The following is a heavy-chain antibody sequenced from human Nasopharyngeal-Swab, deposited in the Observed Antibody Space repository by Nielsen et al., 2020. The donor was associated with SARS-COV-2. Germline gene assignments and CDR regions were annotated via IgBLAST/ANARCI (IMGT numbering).Heavy chain of an antibody. CDR1: GFTVSSNY. Sequence: GGSLRLSCAASGFTVSSNYMSWVRQAPGKGMEWVSVIYSGGSTYYADSVKGRFTISRDNSKNTLYLQMNSLRAEDTAVYYCARGGAYCGGDCYFRAFEIWGQGTMVTVSS. V-gene: IGHV3-66*01. D-gene: IGHD2-21*02. CDR2: IYSGGST. CDR3: ARGGAYCGGDCYFRAFEI. J-gene: IGHJ3*02.